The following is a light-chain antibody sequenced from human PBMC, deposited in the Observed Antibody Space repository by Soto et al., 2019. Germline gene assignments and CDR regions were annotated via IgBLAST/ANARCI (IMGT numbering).Light chain of an antibody. Sequence: IQRAQSPSNLSASVGDGVSITCGASQSISSWLDWYQQNPGKATKLLIYDASSLESGVPSRFSGGGYGTEFTLTTSSLQPDDFATYYCQQYNSYPPGTFGQGTKVDIK. CDR1: QSISSW. CDR3: QQYNSYPPGT. J-gene: IGKJ1*01. V-gene: IGKV1-5*01. CDR2: DAS.